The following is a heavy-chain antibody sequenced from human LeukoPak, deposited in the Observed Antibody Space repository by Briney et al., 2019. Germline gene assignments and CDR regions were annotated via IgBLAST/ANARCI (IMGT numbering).Heavy chain of an antibody. V-gene: IGHV1-2*06. CDR3: ATNIVTPGYAFDF. Sequence: ASVKVSCKGSEYTFSAYYIHWVRQAPGHGLEWMGRINPNSGVTKYAQKFQGRVTLTRDTSISTAYMELRSLRSDDMAVYFCATNIVTPGYAFDFWGPGTMVTVSS. CDR2: INPNSGVT. CDR1: EYTFSAYY. D-gene: IGHD2/OR15-2a*01. J-gene: IGHJ3*01.